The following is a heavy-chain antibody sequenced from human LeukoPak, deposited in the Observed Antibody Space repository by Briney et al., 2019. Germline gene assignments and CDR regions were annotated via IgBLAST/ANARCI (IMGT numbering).Heavy chain of an antibody. J-gene: IGHJ4*02. CDR1: AYSITYGHQ. Sequence: SETLSLTCTVSAYSITYGHQWGWIRQSPGRGLEWIGHIYYGGSTSYNPSLKSRVTLSVDTSKNQFSLNLTSVTAADTAVYYCPRLKSPSYGASNFDYWGQGTLVTVSS. D-gene: IGHD3-16*01. CDR2: IYYGGST. CDR3: PRLKSPSYGASNFDY. V-gene: IGHV4-38-2*02.